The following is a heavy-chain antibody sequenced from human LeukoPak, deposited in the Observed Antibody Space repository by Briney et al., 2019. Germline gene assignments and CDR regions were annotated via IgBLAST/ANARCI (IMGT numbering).Heavy chain of an antibody. CDR1: GFTFSDYW. D-gene: IGHD3-22*01. Sequence: GGSLRLSCAASGFTFSDYWMHWVRQAPGKGLVWVSRISSDESITTYADSVKGRFTISRDNAKNTLYLLMNSLRAEDTAVYYCARDLVGITSGYFYYWGQGTLVIVSS. V-gene: IGHV3-74*01. CDR3: ARDLVGITSGYFYY. CDR2: ISSDESIT. J-gene: IGHJ4*02.